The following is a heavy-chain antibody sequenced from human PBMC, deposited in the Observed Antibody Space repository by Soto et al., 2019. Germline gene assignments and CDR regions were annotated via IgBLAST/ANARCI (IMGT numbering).Heavy chain of an antibody. J-gene: IGHJ4*02. CDR3: AAGYDYSNRIDY. CDR2: ISAYNGNT. Sequence: ASVKVSCKASGYTFTSYGISWVRQAPGQGLEWMGWISAYNGNTNYAQKLQGRVTMTTDTSTSTAYMELSSLRSEDTAVYYCAAGYDYSNRIDYWGQGQWSPSPQ. V-gene: IGHV1-18*01. D-gene: IGHD4-4*01. CDR1: GYTFTSYG.